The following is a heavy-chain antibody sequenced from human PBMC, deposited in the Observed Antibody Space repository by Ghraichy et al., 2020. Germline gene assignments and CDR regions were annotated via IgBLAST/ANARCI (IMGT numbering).Heavy chain of an antibody. D-gene: IGHD1-1*01. V-gene: IGHV3-74*01. J-gene: IGHJ4*02. CDR3: AREGNWNLDY. CDR1: GSTFSRSW. CDR2: INSDGRLT. Sequence: GALRLSCTASGSTFSRSWMHWVRQAPGKGLVWVSRINSDGRLTHYADSVKGRVTISRDNANKTVYLQMNSLRAEDTAVYYCAREGNWNLDYWGQGTQVTVSS.